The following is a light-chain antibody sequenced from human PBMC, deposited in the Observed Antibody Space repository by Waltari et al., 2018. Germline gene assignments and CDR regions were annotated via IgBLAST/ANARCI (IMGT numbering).Light chain of an antibody. CDR2: DNN. Sequence: QSVLTQPPSVSAAPGQRVTISCSGSSSDIGNNYFFRYHQLPGTAPKLLIFDNNKRPAGIPDRFSGSKSGTSATLGITGLQTGDEADYYCATWDSRLTSYVFGTGTRVTVL. CDR1: SSDIGNNY. CDR3: ATWDSRLTSYV. J-gene: IGLJ1*01. V-gene: IGLV1-51*01.